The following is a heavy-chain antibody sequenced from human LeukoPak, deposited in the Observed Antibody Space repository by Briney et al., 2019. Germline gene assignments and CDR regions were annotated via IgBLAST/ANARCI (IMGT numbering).Heavy chain of an antibody. CDR1: GASTRSNNYY. CDR2: IYYLGTT. V-gene: IGHV4-39*02. J-gene: IGHJ4*02. Sequence: SETLSLTCTVSGASTRSNNYYWAWIRQPPGKGLEWIGSIYYLGTTYDNPSLKSRVTISIDTSKNQFSLKLSSVTAADTAVYYCARDRVAATLVDYWGQGTLVTVSS. CDR3: ARDRVAATLVDY. D-gene: IGHD2-15*01.